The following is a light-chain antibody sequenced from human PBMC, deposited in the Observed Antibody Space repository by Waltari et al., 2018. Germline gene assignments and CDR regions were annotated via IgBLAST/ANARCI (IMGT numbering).Light chain of an antibody. CDR1: ALANQY. J-gene: IGLJ3*02. V-gene: IGLV3-25*03. CDR3: QSTASSGAAV. CDR2: KDS. Sequence: SSDLTQPPSVSVSPGQTARILCSGDALANQYGYWYQQKPGQAPILVIYKDSERSSGIPERVSGSSSGSTVTLTISGVQAEDEADYYCQSTASSGAAVFGGGTKLTVL.